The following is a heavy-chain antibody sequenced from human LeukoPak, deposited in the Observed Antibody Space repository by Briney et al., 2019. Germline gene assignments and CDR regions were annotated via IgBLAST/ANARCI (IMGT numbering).Heavy chain of an antibody. J-gene: IGHJ4*02. CDR2: ISYDGSNK. Sequence: PGGSLRLSCAASGFTFSSYAMHWVRQAPGKGLEWVAVISYDGSNKYYADSVRGRFTISRDNSKNTLYLQMNSLRAEDTAVYYCARVPGIAAAGTFDYWGQGTLVTVSS. CDR1: GFTFSSYA. V-gene: IGHV3-30*04. CDR3: ARVPGIAAAGTFDY. D-gene: IGHD6-13*01.